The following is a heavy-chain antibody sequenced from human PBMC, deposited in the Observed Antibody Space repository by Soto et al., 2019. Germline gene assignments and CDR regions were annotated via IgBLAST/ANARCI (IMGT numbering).Heavy chain of an antibody. D-gene: IGHD6-6*01. Sequence: SETLSLTCTVSGGSISSYYWSWIRQPPGKGLEWIGYIYYSGSTNYNPSLKSRVTISVDTSKNQFSLKLSTVTAADTAVYYCGASVYSSSPNLDYWGQGTLVTVSS. CDR3: GASVYSSSPNLDY. CDR2: IYYSGST. CDR1: GGSISSYY. J-gene: IGHJ4*02. V-gene: IGHV4-59*08.